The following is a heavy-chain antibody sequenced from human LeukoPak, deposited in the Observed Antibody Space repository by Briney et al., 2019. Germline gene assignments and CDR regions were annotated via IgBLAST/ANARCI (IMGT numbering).Heavy chain of an antibody. Sequence: AGSLCLSCAASAFTVSSNAMGWVPQAPGNGLEWGSATNGNGGSTYYADSVKGRFTSSRDNSKNTLYLQMNSLRAEDTAVYYCAKDWSAYSGPYYFDFWGQGTLVTVSS. V-gene: IGHV3-23*01. CDR3: AKDWSAYSGPYYFDF. CDR2: TNGNGGST. D-gene: IGHD3-16*01. CDR1: AFTVSSNA. J-gene: IGHJ4*02.